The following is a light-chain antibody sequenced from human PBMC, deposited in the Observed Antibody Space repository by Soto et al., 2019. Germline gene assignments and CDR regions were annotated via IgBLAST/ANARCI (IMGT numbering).Light chain of an antibody. J-gene: IGKJ2*01. CDR2: ATS. CDR1: QDISSS. Sequence: QTKCSLSASVGARSTIACRASQDISSSLNWYQQKPGKAPELLIYATSSLQSGVPSRFSGSGSGTDFTLTINSLQPEDVASYHCQQSHRTPYTFGQGTKVDI. V-gene: IGKV1-39*01. CDR3: QQSHRTPYT.